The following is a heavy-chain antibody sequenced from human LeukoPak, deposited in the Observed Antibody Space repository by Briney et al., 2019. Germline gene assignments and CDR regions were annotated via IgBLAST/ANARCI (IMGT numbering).Heavy chain of an antibody. CDR2: IYYSGST. V-gene: IGHV4-31*03. CDR1: GSSISNGDHY. CDR3: ARIVLSWREFDC. D-gene: IGHD1-26*01. Sequence: SETLSHTCTVSGSSISNGDHYWSWIRQHPGKGLEWIGHIYYSGSTYYNPSLKSRGIISVETSKNQFSLKLSSVTAADTAVYYCARIVLSWREFDCWGQGTLVTVSS. J-gene: IGHJ4*02.